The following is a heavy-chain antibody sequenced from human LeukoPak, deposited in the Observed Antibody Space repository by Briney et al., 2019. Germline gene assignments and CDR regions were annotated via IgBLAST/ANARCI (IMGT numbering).Heavy chain of an antibody. CDR3: ATVYSSGWYSGLEIDY. V-gene: IGHV3-30*02. Sequence: GGSLRLSCAASGFTFSSYGMHWVRQAPGKGLEWVAFIRYDGSNKYYADSVKGRFTISRDNSKNTLYLQMNSLRAEDTAVYYCATVYSSGWYSGLEIDYWGQGTLVTVSS. CDR1: GFTFSSYG. J-gene: IGHJ4*02. CDR2: IRYDGSNK. D-gene: IGHD6-19*01.